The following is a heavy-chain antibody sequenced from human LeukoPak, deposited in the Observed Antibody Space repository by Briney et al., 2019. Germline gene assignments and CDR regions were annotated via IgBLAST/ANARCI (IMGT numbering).Heavy chain of an antibody. CDR1: GFTFSNYG. V-gene: IGHV3-30*18. J-gene: IGHJ4*02. CDR3: AKRVPNYDILTGYYY. Sequence: PGRSLRLSCAASGFTFSNYGIQWVRQAPGKGLEWVAVISHSGSTKYYVESVKGRFTISRDNSKNTLFLQMNSLRAEDTAVYYCAKRVPNYDILTGYYYWGQGTLVTVSS. CDR2: ISHSGSTK. D-gene: IGHD3-9*01.